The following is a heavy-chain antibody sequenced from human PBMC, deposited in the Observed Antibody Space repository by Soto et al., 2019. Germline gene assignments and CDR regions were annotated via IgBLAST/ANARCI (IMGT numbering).Heavy chain of an antibody. CDR2: ISSSSSTI. Sequence: GGSLRLSCAASGFTFSSYSMNWVRQAPGKGLEWVSYISSSSSTIYYADSVKGRFTISRDNAKNSLYLQMNSLRAEDTAVYYCARTRIAAAADFDYWGQGTLVTVSS. J-gene: IGHJ4*02. V-gene: IGHV3-48*01. CDR1: GFTFSSYS. CDR3: ARTRIAAAADFDY. D-gene: IGHD6-13*01.